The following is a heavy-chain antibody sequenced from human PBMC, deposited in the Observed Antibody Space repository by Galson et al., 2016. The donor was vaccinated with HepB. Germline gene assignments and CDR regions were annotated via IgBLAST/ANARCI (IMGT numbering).Heavy chain of an antibody. CDR1: GFTFSSYW. V-gene: IGHV3-7*02. Sequence: SLRLSCAASGFTFSSYWMTWVRKAPGKGLEWVANINLDGSRRYYVDSVKGRFTISRDNGKNSRYLELKSLRAEDTAVYYCVSGYTSGLWGQGTLVTVSS. CDR3: VSGYTSGL. J-gene: IGHJ4*02. D-gene: IGHD6-19*01. CDR2: INLDGSRR.